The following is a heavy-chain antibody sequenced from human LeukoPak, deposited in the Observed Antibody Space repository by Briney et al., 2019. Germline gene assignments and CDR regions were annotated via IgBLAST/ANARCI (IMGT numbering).Heavy chain of an antibody. V-gene: IGHV3-74*01. CDR1: GFTFSSCW. CDR3: ARTSSGSNPFDY. Sequence: GGSLRLSCAASGFTFSSCWMHWVRQAPGKGLMWVSRINSDGSRTTYADSVKGRFTISRDNAENTLYLQMNSLRPEDTAVYYCARTSSGSNPFDYWGQGTMVTVSS. J-gene: IGHJ4*02. CDR2: INSDGSRT. D-gene: IGHD1-26*01.